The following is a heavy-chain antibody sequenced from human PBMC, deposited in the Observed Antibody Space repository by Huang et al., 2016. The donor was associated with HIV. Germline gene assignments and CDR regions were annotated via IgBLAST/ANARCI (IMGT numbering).Heavy chain of an antibody. V-gene: IGHV7-4-1*02. CDR2: INTNTGNP. D-gene: IGHD3-22*01. CDR1: GYTLTRYA. Sequence: QVQLVQSGSELRKPGASVKVSCQASGYTLTRYAMNWVRQAPGQGLEWMGWINTNTGNPTYAQAFTGLFVLSVDTSVSTAYLQISSLEAEDTAVYYCARDYYDSRGYDIHAVVDYWGQGTLVTVSS. J-gene: IGHJ4*02. CDR3: ARDYYDSRGYDIHAVVDY.